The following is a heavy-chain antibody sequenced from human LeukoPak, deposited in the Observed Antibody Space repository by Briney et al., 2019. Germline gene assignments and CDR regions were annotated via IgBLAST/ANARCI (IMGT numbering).Heavy chain of an antibody. V-gene: IGHV3-23*01. CDR3: ARDSWATGYFDD. CDR2: ISGSGGST. J-gene: IGHJ4*02. CDR1: GFTFSSYA. D-gene: IGHD3-9*01. Sequence: GGSLRLSCAASGFTFSSYAMSWVRQAPGKGLEWVSAISGSGGSTYYADSVEGRFTISRDNSKNTLYLQMNSLRAEDTAIYYCARDSWATGYFDDWGQGALVTVSS.